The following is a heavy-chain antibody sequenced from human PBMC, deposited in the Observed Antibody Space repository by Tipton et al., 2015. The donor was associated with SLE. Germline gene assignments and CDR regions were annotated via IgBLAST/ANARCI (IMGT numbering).Heavy chain of an antibody. V-gene: IGHV3-21*03. CDR1: GFTFSIYS. Sequence: SLRLSCAASGFTFSIYSMNWVRQAPGKGLEWVSSISSSSSYIYYADSVKGRFTISRDNAKNSLYLQMNSLRAEDTAVYYCAILAARPGDYWGQGTLVTVSS. D-gene: IGHD6-6*01. CDR3: AILAARPGDY. CDR2: ISSSSSYI. J-gene: IGHJ4*02.